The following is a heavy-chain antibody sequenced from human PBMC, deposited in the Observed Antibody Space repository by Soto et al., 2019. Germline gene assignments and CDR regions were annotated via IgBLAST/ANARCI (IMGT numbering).Heavy chain of an antibody. CDR1: GFPFSIYS. J-gene: IGHJ4*02. Sequence: EVQLVESGGGLVQPGGSLRLTCVASGFPFSIYSMNWVRQAPGKGLEWSSYITSDTNTIKYADSVKGRFTISRDNAKNIVYLQMNSLRDEDTAVYFCTRAMEGHFDYWGQGTVVTVSS. CDR3: TRAMEGHFDY. V-gene: IGHV3-48*02. CDR2: ITSDTNTI. D-gene: IGHD1-1*01.